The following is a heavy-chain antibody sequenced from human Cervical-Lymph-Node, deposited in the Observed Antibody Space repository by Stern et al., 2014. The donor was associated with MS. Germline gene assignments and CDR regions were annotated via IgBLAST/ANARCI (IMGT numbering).Heavy chain of an antibody. D-gene: IGHD3-22*01. J-gene: IGHJ5*02. Sequence: QVQLQESGPGLVQPSETLSLTCPVSGGSISSSSYYWGWIRQPPGKGLEWIGSIYYSGSTYYNPSLQSRVTLSVATSKNQSSLKLSSVTAADTAVYYCARWAYSSGWYNWFDPWGQGTLVTVSS. CDR3: ARWAYSSGWYNWFDP. CDR1: GGSISSSSYY. V-gene: IGHV4-39*01. CDR2: IYYSGST.